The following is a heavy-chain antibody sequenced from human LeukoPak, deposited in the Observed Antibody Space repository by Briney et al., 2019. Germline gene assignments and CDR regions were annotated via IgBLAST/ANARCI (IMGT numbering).Heavy chain of an antibody. CDR2: ISAYNGNT. D-gene: IGHD4-4*01. V-gene: IGHV1-18*01. Sequence: ASVKVSCKASGYTFTSYGISWVRQAPGQGLEWMGWISAYNGNTNYAQKLQGRVTMTTDTSTSTAYMELRSLRSDGTAVYYCAGDLGLQYYFDYWGQGTLVTVSS. CDR3: AGDLGLQYYFDY. CDR1: GYTFTSYG. J-gene: IGHJ4*02.